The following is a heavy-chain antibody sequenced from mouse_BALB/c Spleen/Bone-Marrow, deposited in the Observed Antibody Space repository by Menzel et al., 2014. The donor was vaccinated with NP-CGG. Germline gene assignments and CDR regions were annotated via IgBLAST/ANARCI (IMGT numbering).Heavy chain of an antibody. CDR1: GFTFSSYA. J-gene: IGHJ3*01. Sequence: EVKLVESGGGLVKPGGSLKLSCAASGFTFSSYAMSWVRQTPEKRLEWVASISSGGSTYYPDSVKGRFTISRDNARNILYLQMSSLRSGDTAMYYCAREGDGYDPAWFAYWGQGTLVTVSA. D-gene: IGHD2-2*01. V-gene: IGHV5-6-5*01. CDR3: AREGDGYDPAWFAY. CDR2: ISSGGST.